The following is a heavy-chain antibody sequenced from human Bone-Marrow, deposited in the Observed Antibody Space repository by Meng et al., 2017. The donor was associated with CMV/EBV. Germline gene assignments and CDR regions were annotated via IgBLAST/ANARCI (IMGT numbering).Heavy chain of an antibody. Sequence: SISSSSYYWGWFRQPPGKRLEWIGSIYYSGSTYYNPSLKSRVTISVDTSKNQFSLKLSSVTAADTAVYYCARESSSGWYAKGNWFDPWGQGTLVTVSS. CDR1: SISSSSYY. J-gene: IGHJ5*02. V-gene: IGHV4-39*07. D-gene: IGHD6-19*01. CDR2: IYYSGST. CDR3: ARESSSGWYAKGNWFDP.